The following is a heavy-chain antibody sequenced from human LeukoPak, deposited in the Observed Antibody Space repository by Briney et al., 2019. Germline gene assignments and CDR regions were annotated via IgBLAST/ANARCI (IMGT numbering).Heavy chain of an antibody. D-gene: IGHD3-22*01. CDR2: IKSDGST. CDR3: AKAPSLIGGYSPEYFRH. J-gene: IGHJ1*01. V-gene: IGHV3-74*01. Sequence: GGSLRHSCAPPVFTSLRSWMQSVRQAPGKGLVWVSRIKSDGSTNYADSVKGRFTISRDNAKNTVSLQMNSLRAEDTGVYYCAKAPSLIGGYSPEYFRHWGQGTLVTVSS. CDR1: VFTSLRSW.